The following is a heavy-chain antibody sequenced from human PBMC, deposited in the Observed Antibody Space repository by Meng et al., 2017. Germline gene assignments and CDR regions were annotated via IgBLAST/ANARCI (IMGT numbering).Heavy chain of an antibody. CDR2: IKEDGSEK. CDR1: GFTLSSYR. Sequence: GESLKISCEASGFTLSSYRMSWVRQAPGKGLEWVANIKEDGSEKQYVDSVKGRFTISRDNAKNSLYLQMDSLRVDDTAVYHCARDGSRSSAFRSFDIWGQGTMVT. CDR3: ARDGSRSSAFRSFDI. V-gene: IGHV3-7*01. J-gene: IGHJ3*02. D-gene: IGHD1-26*01.